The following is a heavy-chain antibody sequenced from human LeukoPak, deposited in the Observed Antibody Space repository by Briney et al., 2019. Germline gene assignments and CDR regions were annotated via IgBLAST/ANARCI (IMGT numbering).Heavy chain of an antibody. J-gene: IGHJ6*03. Sequence: MASETLSLTCTVSGGSISSSSYYWGWIRQPPGKGLEWIGSIYYSGSTYYNPSLKSRVTISVDTSKNQFSLKLSSVTAADTAVYYCTRHRLRYMDVWGKGTTVTISS. D-gene: IGHD6-6*01. CDR1: GGSISSSSYY. CDR2: IYYSGST. V-gene: IGHV4-39*01. CDR3: TRHRLRYMDV.